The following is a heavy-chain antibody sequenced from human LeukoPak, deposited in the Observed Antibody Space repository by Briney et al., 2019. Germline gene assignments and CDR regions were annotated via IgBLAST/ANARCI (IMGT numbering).Heavy chain of an antibody. CDR3: ARGYNWNDLYYYGMDV. V-gene: IGHV3-30*03. D-gene: IGHD1-1*01. J-gene: IGHJ6*02. CDR2: ISYDGSNK. CDR1: GFTFSSYG. Sequence: GGSLRLSCADSGFTFSSYGMHWVRQAPGKGLEWVAVISYDGSNKYYADSVKGRFTISRDNSKNTLYLQMNSLRAEDTAVYYCARGYNWNDLYYYGMDVWGQGTTVTVSS.